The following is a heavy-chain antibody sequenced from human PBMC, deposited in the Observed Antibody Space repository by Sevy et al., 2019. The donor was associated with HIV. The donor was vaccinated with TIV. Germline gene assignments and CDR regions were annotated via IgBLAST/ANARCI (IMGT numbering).Heavy chain of an antibody. D-gene: IGHD3-16*01. CDR1: GFTFSSYS. V-gene: IGHV3-21*01. CDR2: ISSSSSYI. CDR3: ARPVSGLLAYYMDV. Sequence: GGSLRLSCAASGFTFSSYSMNWVRQAPGKGLEWVSSISSSSSYIYYADSVKGRFTISRDNAKNSLYLQMNSLRAEDTAVYYCARPVSGLLAYYMDVWGKGTTVTVSS. J-gene: IGHJ6*03.